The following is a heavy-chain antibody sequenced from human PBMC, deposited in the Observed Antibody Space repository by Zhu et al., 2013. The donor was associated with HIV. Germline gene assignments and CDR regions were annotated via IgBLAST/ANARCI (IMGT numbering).Heavy chain of an antibody. V-gene: IGHV4-38-2*02. Sequence: QVQLQESGPGLVKPSETLSLTCTVSGYSISSGYYWGWIRQPPGKGLEWIGSIYHSGSTYYNPSLKSRVTISVDTSKNQFSLKLSSVTAADTAVYYCARESPPFSGYDEHDYWGQGTLVTVSS. D-gene: IGHD5-12*01. CDR2: IYHSGST. CDR1: GYSISSGYY. J-gene: IGHJ4*02. CDR3: ARESPPFSGYDEHDY.